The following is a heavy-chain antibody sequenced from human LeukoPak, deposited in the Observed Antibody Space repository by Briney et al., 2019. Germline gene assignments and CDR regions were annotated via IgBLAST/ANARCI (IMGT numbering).Heavy chain of an antibody. Sequence: GGSLRLSCAASGFTFSSYSMNWVRQAPGKGLEWVSYISSSGSNIYYADSVKGRFTISRDNAKNSLYLQMNSLRAEDTAVYYCARSSTTYYYDTSSHYWGQGTLVTVSS. CDR2: ISSSGSNI. CDR3: ARSSTTYYYDTSSHY. CDR1: GFTFSSYS. V-gene: IGHV3-48*04. J-gene: IGHJ4*02. D-gene: IGHD3-22*01.